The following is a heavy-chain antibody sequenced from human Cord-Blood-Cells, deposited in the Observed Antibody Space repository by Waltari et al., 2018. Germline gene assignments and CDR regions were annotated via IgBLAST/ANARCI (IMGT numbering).Heavy chain of an antibody. J-gene: IGHJ3*02. Sequence: EVQLVESGGGLVQPGRSLRLSCTASGFTFGDYAMSWVRQAPGKGLEWVGFIRSKAYGGTTEYAASVKGRFTISRDDSKSIAYLQMNSLKTEYTAVYYCTREYYDFWSGYDAFDIWGQGTMVTVSS. CDR1: GFTFGDYA. CDR2: IRSKAYGGTT. V-gene: IGHV3-49*04. D-gene: IGHD3-3*01. CDR3: TREYYDFWSGYDAFDI.